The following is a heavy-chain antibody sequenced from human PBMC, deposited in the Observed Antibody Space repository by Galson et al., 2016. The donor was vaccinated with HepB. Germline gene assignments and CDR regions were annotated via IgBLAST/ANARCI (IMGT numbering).Heavy chain of an antibody. V-gene: IGHV4-39*01. D-gene: IGHD1-1*01. CDR2: IYYAGRT. Sequence: SETLSLTCTVSGGSISSTISYWSWIRQHPGKGLEYIGIIYYAGRTYYNPSLKSRVTISVDTSKNQFSLNLNSVTVADTAVYYCARRGTGKNWFDPWGQGTLVTVSS. CDR1: GGSISSTISY. CDR3: ARRGTGKNWFDP. J-gene: IGHJ5*02.